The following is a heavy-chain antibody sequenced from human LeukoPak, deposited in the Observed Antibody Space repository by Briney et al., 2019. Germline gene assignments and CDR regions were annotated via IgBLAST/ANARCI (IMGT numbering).Heavy chain of an antibody. V-gene: IGHV4-39*01. Sequence: SETLSLTCTVSGGSIRSSSYYWGWIRQPPGKGLEWIGSIYYSGSTYYNPSLKSRVTISVDTSKNQFSLKLSSVTAADTAVYYCARPDIVATQYAFDIWGQGTMVTVSS. CDR1: GGSIRSSSYY. J-gene: IGHJ3*02. D-gene: IGHD5-12*01. CDR3: ARPDIVATQYAFDI. CDR2: IYYSGST.